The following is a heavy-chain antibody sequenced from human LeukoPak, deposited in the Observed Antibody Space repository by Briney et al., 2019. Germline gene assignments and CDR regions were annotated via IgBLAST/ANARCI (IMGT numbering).Heavy chain of an antibody. CDR1: GYTLTYYY. V-gene: IGHV1-2*02. CDR3: ARDLGYDDFWSGYYPYDWFDP. Sequence: ASVTVSCKPSGYTLTYYYMHGVRQAPGQGLEWMGWINPKSCGTNYAQKRQGRVTMTRDTSISTAYMELSRLRSDDTAVYYCARDLGYDDFWSGYYPYDWFDPWGQGTLVTVSS. J-gene: IGHJ5*02. D-gene: IGHD3-3*01. CDR2: INPKSCGT.